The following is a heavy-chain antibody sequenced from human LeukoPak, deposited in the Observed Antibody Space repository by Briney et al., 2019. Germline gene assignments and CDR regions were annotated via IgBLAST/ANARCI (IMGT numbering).Heavy chain of an antibody. CDR1: GFTFSSYG. CDR2: ISYDGSNE. V-gene: IGHV3-30*03. Sequence: GGSLRLSCAASGFTFSSYGMHWVRQAPGKGLEWVAVISYDGSNEYYADSVKGRFTISRDNSKNTLYLQMNSLRPEDTAVYYCARRGPNSSGYYYFEYWGQGTLVTVSS. D-gene: IGHD3-22*01. CDR3: ARRGPNSSGYYYFEY. J-gene: IGHJ4*02.